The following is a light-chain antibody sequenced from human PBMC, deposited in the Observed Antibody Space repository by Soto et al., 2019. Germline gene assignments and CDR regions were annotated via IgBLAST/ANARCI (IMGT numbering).Light chain of an antibody. CDR3: QQYHHVPYT. CDR2: DVS. Sequence: DIQMTQSPSSLPASVGDRVTITCQASQDINNFLNWYQQKPGKAPKLLIYDVSNLEAGVPSRFSGSASGAHFTFTITSLQPEDFATYYCQQYHHVPYTFGQGTKGDIK. CDR1: QDINNF. V-gene: IGKV1-33*01. J-gene: IGKJ2*01.